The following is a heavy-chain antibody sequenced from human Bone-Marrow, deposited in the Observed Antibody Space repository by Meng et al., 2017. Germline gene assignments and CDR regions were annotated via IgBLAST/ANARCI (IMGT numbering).Heavy chain of an antibody. V-gene: IGHV3-66*02. CDR1: GISVSSNY. CDR2: IFSSGHT. CDR3: AAFQPTYSSGWYYFDY. Sequence: VVSLRLSCAASGISVSSNYMIWVRQAPGKGLEWVSVIFSSGHTYYADSVRGRLTISRDNSKNTLYLQMNNLGGEDTAVYYCAAFQPTYSSGWYYFDYWGQGTLVTVSS. J-gene: IGHJ4*02. D-gene: IGHD6-19*01.